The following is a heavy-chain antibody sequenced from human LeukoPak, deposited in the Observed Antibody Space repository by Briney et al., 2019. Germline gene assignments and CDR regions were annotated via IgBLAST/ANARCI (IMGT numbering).Heavy chain of an antibody. CDR3: TRPDDYGDY. Sequence: GGSLRLSCAASGFTFTNAWMSWVRQAPGKGLEWVGRIKGKIDGGTTDYAAPVKGRFTISRDDSKNTLYLQMNSLKTEDTAVYYCTRPDDYGDYWGQGTLVTVSS. CDR2: IKGKIDGGTT. V-gene: IGHV3-15*01. J-gene: IGHJ4*02. CDR1: GFTFTNAW. D-gene: IGHD1-14*01.